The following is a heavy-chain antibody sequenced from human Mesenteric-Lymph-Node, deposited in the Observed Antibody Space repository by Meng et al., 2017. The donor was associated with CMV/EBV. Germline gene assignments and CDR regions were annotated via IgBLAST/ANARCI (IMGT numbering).Heavy chain of an antibody. V-gene: IGHV1-2*02. CDR1: GYTFTGYY. CDR2: INPNSGGT. J-gene: IGHJ5*02. Sequence: ASVKVSCKASGYTFTGYYMHWVRQAPGQRLEWMGWINPNSGGTNYAQKFQGRVTMTRDTSISTAYMELSRLRSDDTAVYYCARDSNYGSGTTTGFDPWGQGTLVTVSS. CDR3: ARDSNYGSGTTTGFDP. D-gene: IGHD3-10*01.